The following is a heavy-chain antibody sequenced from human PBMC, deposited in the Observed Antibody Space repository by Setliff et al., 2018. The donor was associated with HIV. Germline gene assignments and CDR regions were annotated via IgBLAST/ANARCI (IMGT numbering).Heavy chain of an antibody. D-gene: IGHD3-10*01. V-gene: IGHV1-18*01. J-gene: IGHJ6*02. CDR3: SRSGVPPYYYYGMDV. Sequence: ASVKVSCKASAYPFTSYGITWVRQAPGQGLQWMGWISTYNGNTKFAQKFQGRVTMTTDTSTTTAFMELRSLKADDTGIYYCSRSGVPPYYYYGMDVWGQGTTVTVS. CDR1: AYPFTSYG. CDR2: ISTYNGNT.